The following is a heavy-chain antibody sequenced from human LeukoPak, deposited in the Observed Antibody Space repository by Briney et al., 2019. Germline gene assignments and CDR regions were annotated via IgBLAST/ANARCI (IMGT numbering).Heavy chain of an antibody. J-gene: IGHJ5*02. V-gene: IGHV4-38-2*01. Sequence: SETLSLTCAVSGYSISNGYYWGWIRQPPGKGLEWVGSIYYSGSTYYNPSLKSRVTISVDTSKNQFSLKLSSVTAADTAVYYCARHYYDSSGYPEVIDPWGQGTLVTVSS. CDR2: IYYSGST. CDR3: ARHYYDSSGYPEVIDP. CDR1: GYSISNGYY. D-gene: IGHD3-22*01.